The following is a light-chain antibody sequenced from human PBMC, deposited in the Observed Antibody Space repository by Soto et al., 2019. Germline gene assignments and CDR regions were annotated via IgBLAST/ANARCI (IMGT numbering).Light chain of an antibody. CDR3: QQYGSSPPYA. CDR1: QSVSNNY. CDR2: GSS. V-gene: IGKV3-20*01. J-gene: IGKJ2*01. Sequence: EVVLTQSPGTLSLSPGERATLSCRASQSVSNNYLDWYQQKPGQSPKLLIFGSSDRATGLPDRFSGSGSGTDFTLTISSLEPEDFAVYYCQQYGSSPPYAFGQGTKLEIK.